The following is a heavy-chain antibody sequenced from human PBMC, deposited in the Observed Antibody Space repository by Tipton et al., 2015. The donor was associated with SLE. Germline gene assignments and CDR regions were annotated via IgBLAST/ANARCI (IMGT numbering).Heavy chain of an antibody. V-gene: IGHV4-4*07. CDR2: IYSSGNT. CDR3: ARAILTGYYFFDY. CDR1: GGSIRGHY. D-gene: IGHD3-9*01. J-gene: IGHJ4*02. Sequence: TLSLTCTVSGGSIRGHYWRGVRQTAGKGLEWIGRIYSSGNTNNSPSLNYNPSLKSRVTMSVDTSKNQFSLKLSSVTAADTAVYYCARAILTGYYFFDYWGQGTLVTVSS.